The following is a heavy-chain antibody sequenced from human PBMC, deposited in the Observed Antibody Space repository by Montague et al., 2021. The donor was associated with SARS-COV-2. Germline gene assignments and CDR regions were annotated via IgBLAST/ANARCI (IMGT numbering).Heavy chain of an antibody. CDR3: ARESLHLTGYYNDYFDY. CDR1: GGSISSGSYY. Sequence: SETLSLTCTVSGGSISSGSYYWSWIRQPAGKGLEWIGRIYTSGSTNYNPSLKSRVTISVDTSKNQFSLKLSSVTAADTAVYYCARESLHLTGYYNDYFDYWGQGTLVTVSS. V-gene: IGHV4-61*02. CDR2: IYTSGST. D-gene: IGHD3-9*01. J-gene: IGHJ4*02.